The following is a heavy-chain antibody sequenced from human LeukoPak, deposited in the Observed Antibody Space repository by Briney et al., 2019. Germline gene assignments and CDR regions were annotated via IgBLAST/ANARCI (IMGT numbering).Heavy chain of an antibody. CDR2: ISSSSSTI. J-gene: IGHJ4*02. CDR1: GFTFSSYS. Sequence: PGGSLRLSCAASGFTFSSYSMNWVRQAPGKGLEWVSYISSSSSTIYYADSVKGRFTISRDNAKNSLYLQMNSLRAEDTAVYYCAREWELLHNFCFDYWGQGTLVTVSS. D-gene: IGHD1-26*01. CDR3: AREWELLHNFCFDY. V-gene: IGHV3-48*04.